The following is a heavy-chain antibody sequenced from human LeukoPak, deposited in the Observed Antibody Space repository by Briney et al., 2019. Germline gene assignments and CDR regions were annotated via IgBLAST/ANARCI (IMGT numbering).Heavy chain of an antibody. J-gene: IGHJ4*02. CDR3: ARVSDYSSGSYSADY. CDR1: GFTFSSYS. D-gene: IGHD3-10*01. V-gene: IGHV3-21*01. CDR2: ISSSSSYI. Sequence: PGGSLRLSCAASGFTFSSYSMNWVRQAPGKGLEWVSSISSSSSYIYYADSVKGRFTISRDNAKNSLYLQMNSLRAEDTAVYYCARVSDYSSGSYSADYWGQGTLVTVSS.